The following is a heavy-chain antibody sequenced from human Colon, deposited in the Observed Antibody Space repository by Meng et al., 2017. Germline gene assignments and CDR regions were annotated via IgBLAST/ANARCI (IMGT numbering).Heavy chain of an antibody. J-gene: IGHJ4*02. Sequence: QVPLLESGRGRVKPSEDRSPTCNVSGASINSYYWSWIRQPPGNGLEWIGYIYHTGSTNYTPSLPSLVTISADSSKNQVSLYLNSLTAADTAVYDFGRGLTGYHAHTDYWGQGTLVTVSS. CDR3: GRGLTGYHAHTDY. D-gene: IGHD3-9*01. CDR2: IYHTGST. CDR1: GASINSYY. V-gene: IGHV4-59*12.